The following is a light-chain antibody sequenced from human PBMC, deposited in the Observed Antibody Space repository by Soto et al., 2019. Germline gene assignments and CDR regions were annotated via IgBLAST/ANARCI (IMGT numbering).Light chain of an antibody. J-gene: IGKJ1*01. CDR3: QQYNNWPPGT. Sequence: EIVLIQSPATLSASPGERATLSCRASQSISSKLAWYQQKPGQAPRLLIYGASTRATGIPARFSGSGSGTEFTLTISSLQSEDFAVYYCQQYNNWPPGTFGQGTKVDIK. V-gene: IGKV3-15*01. CDR2: GAS. CDR1: QSISSK.